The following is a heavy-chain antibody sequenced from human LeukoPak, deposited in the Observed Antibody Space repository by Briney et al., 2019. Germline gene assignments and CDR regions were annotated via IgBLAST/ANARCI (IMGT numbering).Heavy chain of an antibody. CDR1: GFTVSSNY. CDR2: IYSGGSI. CDR3: ARGRDGAAAATGYFDY. Sequence: PGGSLRLSCAASGFTVSSNYMSWVRQAPGKGLEWVSVIYSGGSIYYADSVKGRFTISRDNSKNTLYLQMNSLRAEDTAVYYCARGRDGAAAATGYFDYWGQGTLVTVSS. J-gene: IGHJ4*02. V-gene: IGHV3-53*01. D-gene: IGHD6-13*01.